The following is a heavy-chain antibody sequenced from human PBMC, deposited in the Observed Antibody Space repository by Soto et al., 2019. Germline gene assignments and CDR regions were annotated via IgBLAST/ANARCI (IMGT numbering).Heavy chain of an antibody. J-gene: IGHJ6*02. CDR3: ARDENCSSTSCYDYYYYGMDV. V-gene: IGHV4-39*02. D-gene: IGHD2-2*01. Sequence: SETLSLTCTVSGGSISSSSYYWGWIRQPPGKGLERIGSIYYSGSTYYNPSLKSRVTISVDTSKNQFSLKLSSVTAADTAVYYCARDENCSSTSCYDYYYYGMDVWGQGTTVTVSS. CDR1: GGSISSSSYY. CDR2: IYYSGST.